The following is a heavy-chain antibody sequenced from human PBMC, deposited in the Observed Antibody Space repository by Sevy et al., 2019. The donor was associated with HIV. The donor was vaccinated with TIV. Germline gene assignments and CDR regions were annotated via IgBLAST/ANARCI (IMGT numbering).Heavy chain of an antibody. CDR3: ARHCSSSSCSHAFDI. CDR1: GGSFSGYY. Sequence: SQTLSLTCAVYGGSFSGYYWSWIRQPPGKGLEWVGEIHHSGSTNYNPSLKSRVTISVDTSNNQFSLKLSSVTAADTAVYYCARHCSSSSCSHAFDIWGQGTMVTVSS. CDR2: IHHSGST. J-gene: IGHJ3*02. D-gene: IGHD2-2*01. V-gene: IGHV4-34*01.